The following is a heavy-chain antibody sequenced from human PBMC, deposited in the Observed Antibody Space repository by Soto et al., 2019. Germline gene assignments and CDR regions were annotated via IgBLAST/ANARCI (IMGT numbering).Heavy chain of an antibody. V-gene: IGHV2-5*02. CDR1: GLSLSTSAVG. Sequence: QITLKESGPTLVKPTQTLTLTCTFSGLSLSTSAVGVGWLRQTPGKALEWLALIYGDDNKLYSPSLKSRLTITKDTSKTQVVFTMTNMDPVDTATYYCAHRRDYGRMDVWGQGTTVTVSS. J-gene: IGHJ6*02. D-gene: IGHD3-16*01. CDR2: IYGDDNK. CDR3: AHRRDYGRMDV.